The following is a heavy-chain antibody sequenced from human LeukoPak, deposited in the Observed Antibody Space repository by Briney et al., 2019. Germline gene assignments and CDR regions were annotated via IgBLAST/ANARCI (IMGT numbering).Heavy chain of an antibody. CDR1: GYSISSGYY. CDR3: ARDYYYDSSGYYPYYYMDV. D-gene: IGHD3-22*01. V-gene: IGHV4-38-2*02. CDR2: IYHSGST. Sequence: KSSETLSLTCTVSGYSISSGYYWGWIRQPPGKGLEWIGSIYHSGSTYYNPSLKSRVTISVDTSKNQFSLKLSSVTAAGTAVYYCARDYYYDSSGYYPYYYMDVWGKGTTVTVSS. J-gene: IGHJ6*03.